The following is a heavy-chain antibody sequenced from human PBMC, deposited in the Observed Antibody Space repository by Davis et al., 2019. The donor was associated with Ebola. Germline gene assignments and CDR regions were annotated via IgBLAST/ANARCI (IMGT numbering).Heavy chain of an antibody. Sequence: GGSLRLSCAASGFTASNFYMSWVRQTPGKGLEWVSVFYVGGATYYADSVRGRFTISRDESKNTLNLQMTTLRADDTAVYFCARGDGYNFWDFWGQGTLVTVSS. CDR1: GFTASNFY. CDR3: ARGDGYNFWDF. CDR2: FYVGGAT. V-gene: IGHV3-53*01. D-gene: IGHD5-24*01. J-gene: IGHJ4*02.